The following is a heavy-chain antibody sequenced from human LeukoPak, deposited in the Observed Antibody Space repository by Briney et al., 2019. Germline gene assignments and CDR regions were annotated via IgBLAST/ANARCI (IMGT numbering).Heavy chain of an antibody. Sequence: GGSLRLSYAASGFTFSTYSMHWVRQAPGKGLEWVAVISYDGSNKYYADSVKGRFTISRDNSKNTLYLQMNSLGAEDTAVYYCAREEGGSGWYSYYYGMDVWGQGTTVTVSS. CDR1: GFTFSTYS. J-gene: IGHJ6*02. CDR3: AREEGGSGWYSYYYGMDV. V-gene: IGHV3-30-3*01. D-gene: IGHD6-19*01. CDR2: ISYDGSNK.